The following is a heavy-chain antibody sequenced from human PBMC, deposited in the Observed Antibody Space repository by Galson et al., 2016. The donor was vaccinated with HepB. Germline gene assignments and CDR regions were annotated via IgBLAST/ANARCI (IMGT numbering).Heavy chain of an antibody. CDR3: ARGLGDMAYFQH. D-gene: IGHD5-24*01. CDR2: INSVGNT. Sequence: SLRLSCAASGFSVSGDYMGWVRQAPGKALEWVSLINSVGNTYYADSVRGRFTISRDNSKNTLYLQMKSLRVDDTAVYHCARGLGDMAYFQHWGRGTLVTVSS. V-gene: IGHV3-53*01. J-gene: IGHJ1*01. CDR1: GFSVSGDY.